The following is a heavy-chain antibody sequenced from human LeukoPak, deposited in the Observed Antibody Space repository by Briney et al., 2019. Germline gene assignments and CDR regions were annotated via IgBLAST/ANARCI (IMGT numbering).Heavy chain of an antibody. J-gene: IGHJ4*02. V-gene: IGHV3-64D*06. D-gene: IGHD5-18*01. CDR1: GFTFSSYA. Sequence: GGSLRLSCSASGFTFSSYAMHWVRQASGKGLEYVSAISSNGGSTYYADSVKGRFTISRDNSKNTLYLQMSSLRAENTAVYYCVKGEIQLWPVRGRGAFDYWGQGTLVTVSS. CDR3: VKGEIQLWPVRGRGAFDY. CDR2: ISSNGGST.